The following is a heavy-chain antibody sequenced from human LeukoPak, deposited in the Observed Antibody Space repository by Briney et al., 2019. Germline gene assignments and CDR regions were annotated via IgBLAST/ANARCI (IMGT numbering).Heavy chain of an antibody. CDR1: RFTFSSYA. J-gene: IGHJ4*02. CDR2: ISGSGGST. CDR3: AKDLPDAFFDY. D-gene: IGHD2-2*01. Sequence: GGSLRLSCAASRFTFSSYAMSWVCQAPGKGLEWVSAISGSGGSTYYADSVKGRFTISRDNSKNTLYLQMNSLGAEDTAVYYCAKDLPDAFFDYWGQGTLVTVSS. V-gene: IGHV3-23*01.